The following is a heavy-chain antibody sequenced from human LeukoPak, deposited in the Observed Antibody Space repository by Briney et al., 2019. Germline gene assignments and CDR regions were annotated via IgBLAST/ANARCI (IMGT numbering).Heavy chain of an antibody. J-gene: IGHJ6*02. V-gene: IGHV5-51*07. CDR1: GNSFTYSC. CDR2: IYPGDSDT. CDR3: ARRSTVTYYGMDV. D-gene: IGHD4-17*01. Sequence: GASLKISSKGSGNSFTYSCIGWVQQMPGKGLEWVGIIYPGDSDTRYSPSFQGQVTISADKSISTAYLQWSSLKASDTAMYYCARRSTVTYYGMDVWGQGTTVTVSS.